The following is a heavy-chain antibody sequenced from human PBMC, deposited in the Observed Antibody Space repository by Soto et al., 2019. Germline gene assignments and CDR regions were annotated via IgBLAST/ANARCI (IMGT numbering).Heavy chain of an antibody. V-gene: IGHV4-31*03. Sequence: QVQLQESGPGLVKPSQTLSLTCTVSGGSISSGGYYWSWIRQHPGKGLEWIGYIYYSGSTYYNPSLKSRVTISVDTSKNQFSLKLSSVTAADTAVYYCARGGAWRLVATSNWFDPWGQGTLVTVSS. J-gene: IGHJ5*02. D-gene: IGHD5-12*01. CDR1: GGSISSGGYY. CDR3: ARGGAWRLVATSNWFDP. CDR2: IYYSGST.